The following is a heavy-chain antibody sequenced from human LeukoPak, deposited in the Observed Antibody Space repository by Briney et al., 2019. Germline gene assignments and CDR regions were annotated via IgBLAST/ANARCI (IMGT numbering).Heavy chain of an antibody. J-gene: IGHJ3*02. Sequence: GESLKISCKGSGYSFTSYWIGWVRQMPGKGLEWMGIIYPGDSDTRYSPSFQGQVTISADKSISTAYLQWSGLKASDTAMYYCARLTDWGYYGSGIPSGAFDIWGQGTMVTVSS. CDR2: IYPGDSDT. V-gene: IGHV5-51*01. CDR3: ARLTDWGYYGSGIPSGAFDI. CDR1: GYSFTSYW. D-gene: IGHD3-10*01.